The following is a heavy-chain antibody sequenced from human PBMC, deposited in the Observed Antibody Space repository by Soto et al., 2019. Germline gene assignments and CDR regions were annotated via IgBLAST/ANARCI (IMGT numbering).Heavy chain of an antibody. CDR2: IKSKTDGGTT. CDR1: GFTFSNAW. D-gene: IGHD3-22*01. V-gene: IGHV3-15*07. Sequence: EVQLVESGGGLVKPGGSLRLSCAASGFTFSNAWMNWGRQAPGKGLEWVGRIKSKTDGGTTDYAAPVKGRFTISRDDSKNTLDLQMNSLKNEETAVYYCTTDPIVVVIEGGDYWGQGTLVTVSS. CDR3: TTDPIVVVIEGGDY. J-gene: IGHJ4*02.